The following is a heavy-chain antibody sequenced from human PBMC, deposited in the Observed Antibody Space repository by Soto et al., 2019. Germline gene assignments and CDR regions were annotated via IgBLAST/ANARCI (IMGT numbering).Heavy chain of an antibody. Sequence: QLQLQESGPGLVKPSETLSLTCTVSGDSISSSNYYWGWIRQPPGKGLEWIGSIYYSGSTYYNPSVKSRVTISFDTSKNQFSLKLSSVTAADTAVYYCARGAYQLLWLDCWGQGSLVTVSS. CDR3: ARGAYQLLWLDC. J-gene: IGHJ4*02. V-gene: IGHV4-39*01. D-gene: IGHD2-2*01. CDR1: GDSISSSNYY. CDR2: IYYSGST.